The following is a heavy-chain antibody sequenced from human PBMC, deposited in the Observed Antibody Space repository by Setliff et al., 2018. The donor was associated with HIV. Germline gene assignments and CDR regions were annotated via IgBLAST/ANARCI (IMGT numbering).Heavy chain of an antibody. CDR1: GGSISSGNYY. J-gene: IGHJ3*02. CDR3: ATRRFVTGLMTSSGAFEM. V-gene: IGHV4-61*02. CDR2: IYTSGST. Sequence: PSETLSLTCTVSGGSISSGNYYWSWIRQPAGKGLEWIGRIYTSGSTKYNPSLKRRVTISVDTSKNQFSLKVSSVTAADTAVYYCATRRFVTGLMTSSGAFEMWGQGTMVTVSS. D-gene: IGHD2-8*01.